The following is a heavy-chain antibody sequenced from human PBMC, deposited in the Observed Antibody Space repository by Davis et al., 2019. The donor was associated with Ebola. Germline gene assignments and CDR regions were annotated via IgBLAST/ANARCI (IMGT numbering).Heavy chain of an antibody. D-gene: IGHD3-16*01. CDR3: ARAPLFTLYFDY. V-gene: IGHV3-30*04. J-gene: IGHJ4*02. CDR2: ISYDGSNK. Sequence: GGSLRLSCAASGFTFSSYAMHWVRQAPGKGLEWVAVISYDGSNKYYADSVKGRFTISRDNSKNTLYLQMNSLRAEDTAVYYCARAPLFTLYFDYWGQGTLVTVSS. CDR1: GFTFSSYA.